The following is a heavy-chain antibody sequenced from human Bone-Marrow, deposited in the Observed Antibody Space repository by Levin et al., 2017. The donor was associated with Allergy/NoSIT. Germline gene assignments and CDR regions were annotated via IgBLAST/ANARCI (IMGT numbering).Heavy chain of an antibody. Sequence: SVKVSCKASGGSFSTYTITWVRQAPGQGLECVGGITPIYGPANYAQKFQGRVTITADKSTNTVYMELSSLKSEDTAVYYCAKDSPISGTYYGMDVWGQGTTVIVSS. J-gene: IGHJ6*02. CDR3: AKDSPISGTYYGMDV. V-gene: IGHV1-69*06. CDR2: ITPIYGPA. CDR1: GGSFSTYT. D-gene: IGHD1-7*01.